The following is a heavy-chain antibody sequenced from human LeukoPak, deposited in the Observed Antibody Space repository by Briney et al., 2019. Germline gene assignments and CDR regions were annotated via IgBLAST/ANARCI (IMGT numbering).Heavy chain of an antibody. D-gene: IGHD1-7*01. CDR1: GGSISSGGYY. CDR3: AKALNWNYEFWYFDL. J-gene: IGHJ2*01. V-gene: IGHV4-31*03. Sequence: SQTLSLTCTVSGGSISSGGYYWSWIRQHPGKGLEWIGYIYYSGSTYYNPSLKSRVTISVDTSKNQFSLKLSSVTAADTAVYYCAKALNWNYEFWYFDLWDRGTLVTVSS. CDR2: IYYSGST.